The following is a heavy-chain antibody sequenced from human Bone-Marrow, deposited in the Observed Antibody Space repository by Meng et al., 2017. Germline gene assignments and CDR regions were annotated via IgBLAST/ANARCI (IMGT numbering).Heavy chain of an antibody. V-gene: IGHV1-18*01. Sequence: VPLGQSGDEVKKPGASVKVSCKASGYTFTSYGSSGVRQAPGQGLEWMGWFSAYNGNTNYAQKLQGRVTMTTDTSTSTAYMALRSLRSADTDVYYCARGSYQPLDYWGQGTLVTVSS. J-gene: IGHJ4*02. CDR3: ARGSYQPLDY. CDR2: FSAYNGNT. D-gene: IGHD2-2*01. CDR1: GYTFTSYG.